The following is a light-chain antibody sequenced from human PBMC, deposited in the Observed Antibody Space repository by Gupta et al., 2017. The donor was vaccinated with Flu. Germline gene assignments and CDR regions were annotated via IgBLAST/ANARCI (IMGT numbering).Light chain of an antibody. CDR1: QSISSY. Sequence: DIQMTHSPSSLSASVGDRVTITCRASQSISSYLNWYQQKPGKAPKLLIYAASSVQSGVPSRFSGSGSGTDFTLTISRLQPEDFATYYCQHSYSTLFTFGPGTKVDIK. V-gene: IGKV1-39*01. CDR2: AAS. CDR3: QHSYSTLFT. J-gene: IGKJ3*01.